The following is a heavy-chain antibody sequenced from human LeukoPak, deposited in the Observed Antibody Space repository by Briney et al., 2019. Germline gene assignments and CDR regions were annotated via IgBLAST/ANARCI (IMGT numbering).Heavy chain of an antibody. CDR3: AKDIMVRGVIGDY. CDR1: GFTFSSYA. J-gene: IGHJ4*02. Sequence: GGSLRLPCAASGFTFSSYAMSWVRPAPGKGVGWVSAISGSGGSTNYADSVKGRFTISRDHSKNTLHSQMNSLRAGDRAVYFCAKDIMVRGVIGDYGGEGTLVTVSS. D-gene: IGHD3-10*01. V-gene: IGHV3-23*01. CDR2: ISGSGGST.